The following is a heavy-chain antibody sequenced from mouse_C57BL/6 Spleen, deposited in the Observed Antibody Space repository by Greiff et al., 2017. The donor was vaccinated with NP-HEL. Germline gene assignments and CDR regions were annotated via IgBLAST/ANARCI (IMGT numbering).Heavy chain of an antibody. CDR2: IWTGGGT. J-gene: IGHJ3*01. CDR1: GFSLTSYA. D-gene: IGHD2-4*01. Sequence: VKVVESGPGLVAPSQSLSITCTVSGFSLTSYAISWVRQPPGKGLEWLGVIWTGGGTNYNSALKSRLSISKDNSKSQVFLKMNSLQTDDTARYYCARNDYDYGWFAYWGQGTLVTVSA. CDR3: ARNDYDYGWFAY. V-gene: IGHV2-9-1*01.